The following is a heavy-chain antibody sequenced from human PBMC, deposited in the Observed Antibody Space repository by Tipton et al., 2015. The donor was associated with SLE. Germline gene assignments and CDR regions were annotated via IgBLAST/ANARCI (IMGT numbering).Heavy chain of an antibody. CDR3: ARDLRGSSWYDAFDI. Sequence: QLVQSGAEVKKPGSSVKVSCKASGGTFSSYAISWVRQAPGQGLEWMGWISAYNGNTNYAQKLQGRVTMTTDTSTSTAYMELRSLRSDDTAVYYCARDLRGSSWYDAFDIWGQGTMVTVSS. CDR2: ISAYNGNT. CDR1: GGTFSSYA. V-gene: IGHV1-18*01. D-gene: IGHD6-13*01. J-gene: IGHJ3*02.